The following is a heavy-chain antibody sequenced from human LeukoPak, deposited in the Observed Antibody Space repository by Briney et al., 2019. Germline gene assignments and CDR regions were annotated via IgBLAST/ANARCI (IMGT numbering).Heavy chain of an antibody. D-gene: IGHD5-12*01. CDR2: ISSSSSYI. Sequence: GGSLRLSCAASGFTFSSYSMNWVRQAPGKGLEWVSSISSSSSYIYYAGSVKGRFTISRDNAKNSLYLQMNSLRAEDTAVYYCARVKEASAFDIWGQGTMVTVSS. CDR3: ARVKEASAFDI. CDR1: GFTFSSYS. J-gene: IGHJ3*02. V-gene: IGHV3-21*01.